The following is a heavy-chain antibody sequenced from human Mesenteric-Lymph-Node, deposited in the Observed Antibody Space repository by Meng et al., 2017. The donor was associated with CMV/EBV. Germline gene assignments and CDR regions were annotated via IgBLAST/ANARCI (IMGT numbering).Heavy chain of an antibody. CDR2: MSWKSGGI. CDR3: AKVQDPYDGSGFYFDS. Sequence: SLKISCAVSGFNFDEHAMHWVRQAPGKGLEWVSGMSWKSGGIGYADSVKGRFTISRDNAKKSLYLQMNSLRPEDTALYYCAKVQDPYDGSGFYFDSWGQGTQVTVSS. CDR1: GFNFDEHA. D-gene: IGHD3-22*01. J-gene: IGHJ4*02. V-gene: IGHV3-9*01.